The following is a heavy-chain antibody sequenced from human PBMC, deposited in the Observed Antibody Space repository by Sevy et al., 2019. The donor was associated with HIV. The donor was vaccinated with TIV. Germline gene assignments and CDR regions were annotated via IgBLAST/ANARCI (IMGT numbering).Heavy chain of an antibody. Sequence: GGSLRLSCAASGFTFSSYWMSWVRQAPGKGLEWVANIKQDGSEKYYVDSVKGRFTISRDNAKNSLYLQMNSLRAEDTAVYYCARDRYCSSTSYNEVYHYGMDVWGQGTTVTVSS. CDR1: GFTFSSYW. V-gene: IGHV3-7*03. J-gene: IGHJ6*02. D-gene: IGHD2-2*01. CDR2: IKQDGSEK. CDR3: ARDRYCSSTSYNEVYHYGMDV.